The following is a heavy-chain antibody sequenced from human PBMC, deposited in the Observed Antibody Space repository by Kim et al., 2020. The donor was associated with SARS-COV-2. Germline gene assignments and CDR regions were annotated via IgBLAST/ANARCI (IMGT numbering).Heavy chain of an antibody. V-gene: IGHV3-66*01. CDR3: AREPSTYFDY. Sequence: RTYYADSVKGRFTISRDDSKNTVYRQMNSLRAEDTAVYFCAREPSTYFDYWGQGTLVTVSS. J-gene: IGHJ4*02. CDR2: RT.